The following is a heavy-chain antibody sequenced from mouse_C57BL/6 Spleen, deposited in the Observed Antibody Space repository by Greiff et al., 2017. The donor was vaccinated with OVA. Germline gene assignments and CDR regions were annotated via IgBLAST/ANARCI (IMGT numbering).Heavy chain of an antibody. V-gene: IGHV1-26*01. J-gene: IGHJ3*01. D-gene: IGHD1-1*01. CDR1: GYTFTDYY. CDR2: INPNNGGT. CDR3: ARDYDGSSSFAY. Sequence: VQLKQSGPELVKPGASVKISCKASGYTFTDYYMNWVKQSHGKSLEWIGDINPNNGGTSYNQKFKGKATLTVAKSSSTAYMELRSLTAEDAAGYYCARDYDGSSSFAYWGQGTLVTVSA.